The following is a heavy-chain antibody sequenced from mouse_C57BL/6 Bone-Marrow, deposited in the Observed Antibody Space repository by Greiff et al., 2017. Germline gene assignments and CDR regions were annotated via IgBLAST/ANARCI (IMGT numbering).Heavy chain of an antibody. CDR3: ARGGWLLRNWFAY. V-gene: IGHV1-69*01. CDR2: IDPSDSYT. D-gene: IGHD2-3*01. Sequence: QVQLKESGAELMMPGASVKLSCKASGYTFTSYWMHWVKQRPGQGLEWIGEIDPSDSYTNYNQKFKGKSTLTVDKSSSTAYMQLSSLTSEDSAVYYCARGGWLLRNWFAYWGQGTLVTVSA. J-gene: IGHJ3*01. CDR1: GYTFTSYW.